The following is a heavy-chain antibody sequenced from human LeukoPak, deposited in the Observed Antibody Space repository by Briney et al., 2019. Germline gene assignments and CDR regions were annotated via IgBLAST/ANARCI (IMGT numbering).Heavy chain of an antibody. CDR1: GYSISSGYY. CDR2: IYHSGST. V-gene: IGHV4-38-2*02. J-gene: IGHJ4*02. Sequence: SETLSLTCTVSGYSISSGYYWGWIRQPPGKGLEWIGSIYHSGSTYYNPSLKSRVTISVDTSKNQFSLKLSSVTAADTAVYYCARSSRYSSGWYYFDYWGQGTLVTVSS. CDR3: ARSSRYSSGWYYFDY. D-gene: IGHD6-19*01.